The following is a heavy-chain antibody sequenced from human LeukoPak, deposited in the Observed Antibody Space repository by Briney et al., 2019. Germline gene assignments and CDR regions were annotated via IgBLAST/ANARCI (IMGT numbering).Heavy chain of an antibody. CDR1: GGSISSSSYY. CDR3: ARAKGAKVAAIRGPYAFDI. J-gene: IGHJ3*02. V-gene: IGHV4-39*07. CDR2: IYYSGNT. Sequence: PSETLSLTCTVSGGSISSSSYYWGWIRQPPGKGLEWIGSIYYSGNTYYNPSLKSRVTISVDTSKNQFSLKLSSVTAADTAVYYCARAKGAKVAAIRGPYAFDIWGQGTMVTVSS. D-gene: IGHD2-21*02.